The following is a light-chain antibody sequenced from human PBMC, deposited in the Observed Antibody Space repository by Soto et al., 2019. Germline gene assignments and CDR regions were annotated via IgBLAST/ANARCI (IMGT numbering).Light chain of an antibody. Sequence: DIQLTQSPSFLSASVGDRVTITCRASQAISSYLDWYQQKPGKGPKLLIHAASTVQSGVPLRFSGSGSGTEFTLTISSMQTEDFVTYYFLQLNIYPLPFGGGNEVEIK. J-gene: IGKJ4*01. CDR3: LQLNIYPLP. CDR1: QAISSY. CDR2: AAS. V-gene: IGKV1-9*01.